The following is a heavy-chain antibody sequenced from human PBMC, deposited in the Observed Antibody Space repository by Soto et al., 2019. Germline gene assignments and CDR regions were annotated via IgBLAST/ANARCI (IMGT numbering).Heavy chain of an antibody. J-gene: IGHJ5*02. CDR2: IYYSGSA. CDR3: ARDAGGWYQLLSPCFDP. Sequence: QVQLQESGPGLVKPSQTLSLTCTVSGGSISSGGYYWSWLRQHPGKGLEWIGYIYYSGSAYYNPSLKSRVTISVDTSKNQFSLRLSSVTAADTAVYYCARDAGGWYQLLSPCFDPWGQGTLVTVSS. CDR1: GGSISSGGYY. V-gene: IGHV4-31*03. D-gene: IGHD2-2*01.